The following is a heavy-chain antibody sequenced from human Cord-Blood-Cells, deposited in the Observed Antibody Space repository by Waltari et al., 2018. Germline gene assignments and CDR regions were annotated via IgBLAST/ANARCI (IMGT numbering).Heavy chain of an antibody. V-gene: IGHV4-39*07. D-gene: IGHD1-26*01. CDR2: IYYSGST. J-gene: IGHJ4*02. CDR1: GGAISSSSYY. Sequence: QLQLQESGPGLVKPSETLSLTRTVSGGAISSSSYYWGWIRQPPGKGLEWIGSIYYSGSTYYNPSLKSRVTISVDTSKNQFSLKLSSVTAADTAVYYCARHRYSGSSNFDYWGQGTLVTVSS. CDR3: ARHRYSGSSNFDY.